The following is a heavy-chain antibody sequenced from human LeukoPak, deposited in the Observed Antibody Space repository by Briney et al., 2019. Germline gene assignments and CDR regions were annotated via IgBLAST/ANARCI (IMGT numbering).Heavy chain of an antibody. CDR3: AKYCGGDCFRNFDS. V-gene: IGHV3-23*01. Sequence: PGGSLRLSCAASGFTFNNYAMTWVRQAPGRGLEWVTVIGPSGGDIIYAAPEKGRFTISRDNSANTLYLQMNSLRAEDTAVYYCAKYCGGDCFRNFDSWGQGTLVTVSS. CDR2: IGPSGGDI. J-gene: IGHJ4*02. CDR1: GFTFNNYA. D-gene: IGHD2-21*02.